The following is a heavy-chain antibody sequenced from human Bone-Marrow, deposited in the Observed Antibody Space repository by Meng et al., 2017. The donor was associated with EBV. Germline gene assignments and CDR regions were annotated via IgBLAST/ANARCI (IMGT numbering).Heavy chain of an antibody. Sequence: QVQLVESGGGVVQPGRSLRLSCAASGFTFSSYGMHWVRQAPGKGLEWVAVISYDGSNKYYADSVKGRFTISRDNSKNTLYLQMNSLRAEDTAVYYCARESVDGAYFDYWGQGTLVTVSS. D-gene: IGHD4-17*01. V-gene: IGHV3-30*03. CDR2: ISYDGSNK. CDR1: GFTFSSYG. CDR3: ARESVDGAYFDY. J-gene: IGHJ4*02.